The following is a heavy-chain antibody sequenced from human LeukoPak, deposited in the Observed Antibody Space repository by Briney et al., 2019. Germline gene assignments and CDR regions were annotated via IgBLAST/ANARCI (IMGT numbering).Heavy chain of an antibody. V-gene: IGHV4-38-2*02. J-gene: IGHJ5*02. CDR3: ARDALGYCSGGSSGVVWFDP. D-gene: IGHD2-15*01. Sequence: SETLSLTCTVSGYSISSGYYWGWIRQPPGKGLEWIGSIYHSGSTYYNPSLKSRVTISVDTSKNQFSLKLSSVTAADTAVYHCARDALGYCSGGSSGVVWFDPWGQGTLVTVSS. CDR1: GYSISSGYY. CDR2: IYHSGST.